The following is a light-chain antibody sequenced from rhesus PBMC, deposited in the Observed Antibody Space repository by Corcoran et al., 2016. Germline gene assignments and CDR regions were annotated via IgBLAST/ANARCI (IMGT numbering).Light chain of an antibody. CDR3: QQYNSLPLT. Sequence: DIQMTQSPSSLSASVGDRVTITCRASQGISSYLNWYQQKPGKAPKLLDYYANRLESGVPSRFSGSGSGTEFTLTISSLHPEDFATYYCQQYNSLPLTFGGGTKVELK. V-gene: IGKV1-32*01. CDR1: QGISSY. J-gene: IGKJ4*01. CDR2: YAN.